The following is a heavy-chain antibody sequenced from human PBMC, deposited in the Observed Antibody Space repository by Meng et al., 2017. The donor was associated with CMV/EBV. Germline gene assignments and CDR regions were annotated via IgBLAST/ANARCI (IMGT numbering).Heavy chain of an antibody. D-gene: IGHD1-1*01. CDR3: VKDNNWGPDY. V-gene: IGHV1-2*02. CDR2: IYPNSGGT. CDR1: GYRFSAHC. Sequence: GHTVRPGAEVKSPGAQVMVSCQTSGYRFSAHCMHWVRQAPGQGLEWMGWIYPNSGGTHYAQKFQDRVSMTRDMSISTVYMELRRLTSDDTAVYYCVKDNNWGPDYWGQGTLVTVSS. J-gene: IGHJ4*02.